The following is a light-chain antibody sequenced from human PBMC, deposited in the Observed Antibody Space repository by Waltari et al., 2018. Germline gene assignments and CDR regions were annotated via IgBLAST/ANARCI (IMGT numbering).Light chain of an antibody. CDR2: KDS. J-gene: IGLJ1*01. V-gene: IGLV3-25*03. CDR3: QSADRSGTYV. Sequence: SYELTQPPSESVSPGQTARITCSGDALPKQHAYWYQQKPGQAPLLVIYKDSARPSGIPERFSGSRSGTTVTLTISGVQAEDEADYYCQSADRSGTYVFGTGTKVTVL. CDR1: ALPKQH.